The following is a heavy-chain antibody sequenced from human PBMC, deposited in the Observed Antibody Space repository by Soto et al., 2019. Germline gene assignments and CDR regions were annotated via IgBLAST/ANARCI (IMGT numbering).Heavy chain of an antibody. J-gene: IGHJ4*02. CDR1: GGSFSGYY. V-gene: IGHV4-34*01. D-gene: IGHD1-26*01. Sequence: QVQLQQWGAGLLKPSETLSLTCAVYGGSFSGYYWSWIRQPPGKGLEWIGEINHSGSTNYNPSLKSRXXIXVXXSKNQFSLKLSSVTAADTAVYYCAGRDGGSYYFDYWGQGTLVTVSS. CDR2: INHSGST. CDR3: AGRDGGSYYFDY.